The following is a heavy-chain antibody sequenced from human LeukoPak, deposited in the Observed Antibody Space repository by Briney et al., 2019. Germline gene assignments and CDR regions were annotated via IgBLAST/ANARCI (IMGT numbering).Heavy chain of an antibody. J-gene: IGHJ6*03. Sequence: GGSLRLSCAASGFTVSSNYMSWVRQAPGKGLEWVAFIRYDGSNKYYADSVKGRFTISRDNSKNTLYLQMNSLRAEDTAVYYCAKTLIAAAGYYYYYYMDVWGKGTTVTVSS. D-gene: IGHD6-13*01. CDR1: GFTVSSNY. CDR2: IRYDGSNK. CDR3: AKTLIAAAGYYYYYYMDV. V-gene: IGHV3-30*02.